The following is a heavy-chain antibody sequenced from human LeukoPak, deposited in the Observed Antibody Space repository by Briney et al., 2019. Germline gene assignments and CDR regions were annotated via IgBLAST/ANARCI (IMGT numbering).Heavy chain of an antibody. CDR1: GYSISSDNY. V-gene: IGHV4-38-2*01. D-gene: IGHD3-3*01. CDR3: ARYDSRGSASTKFDY. CDR2: IYHSGST. J-gene: IGHJ4*02. Sequence: SETLSLTCAVSGYSISSDNYWVWIRQPPGQGLEWTGGIYHSGSTYYNPSLKSRVTMSVDTSKNQFSLKLSSVTAADTAVYYCARYDSRGSASTKFDYWGPGIQVTVSS.